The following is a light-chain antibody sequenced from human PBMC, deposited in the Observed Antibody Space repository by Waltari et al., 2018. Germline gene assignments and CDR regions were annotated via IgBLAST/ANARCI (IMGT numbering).Light chain of an antibody. CDR3: MQSVQTRT. V-gene: IGKV2-28*01. CDR1: QSLLHSNEKNY. Sequence: DIVMTQSPLSLPVTPGEPASISCRSSQSLLHSNEKNYLDWYLQKPGQSPQLLIYMGSNRASGVPDRFSGSGSGTDFILKISRVEAEDVGVYYCMQSVQTRTFGQGTKLEIK. CDR2: MGS. J-gene: IGKJ2*01.